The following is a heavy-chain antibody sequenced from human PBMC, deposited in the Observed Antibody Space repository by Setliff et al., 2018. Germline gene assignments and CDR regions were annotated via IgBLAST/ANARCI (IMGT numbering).Heavy chain of an antibody. D-gene: IGHD3-16*01. Sequence: LSLTCTVSGGSISSYYWSWIRQPPGKRLEWIGYIYYSGSTNYNPPLESRVTISVDTSKNQFSLRLNSATAADTAVYYCARLRGAFDYWGQGTLVTVSS. CDR2: IYYSGST. J-gene: IGHJ4*02. CDR3: ARLRGAFDY. CDR1: GGSISSYY. V-gene: IGHV4-59*01.